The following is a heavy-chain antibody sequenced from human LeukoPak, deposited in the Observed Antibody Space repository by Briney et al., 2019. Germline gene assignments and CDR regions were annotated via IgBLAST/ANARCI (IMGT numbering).Heavy chain of an antibody. D-gene: IGHD3-22*01. CDR1: GFTFSSCG. J-gene: IGHJ4*02. Sequence: PGTSLRLSCAASGFTFSSCGMHWVRQAPGKGLEWVAVIWYDGSNKYYVDSVKGRFTISRDNSKNTLYLQMNSLRAEDTAVYYCAKEDEYYYDSGGYSYFDYWGQGTLVTVSS. V-gene: IGHV3-33*06. CDR2: IWYDGSNK. CDR3: AKEDEYYYDSGGYSYFDY.